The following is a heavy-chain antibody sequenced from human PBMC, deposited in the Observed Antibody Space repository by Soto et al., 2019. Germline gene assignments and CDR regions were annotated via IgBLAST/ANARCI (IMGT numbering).Heavy chain of an antibody. CDR3: AKDNSLGYYGSGSYPDY. V-gene: IGHV3-9*02. CDR2: ISWNSGSI. Sequence: GGSMRLSCSACGLPSDDYTMNWVGHAPGKGLEWVSGISWNSGSIGYADSVKGRFTISRDNAKNSLYLQMNSLRAEDSALYYCAKDNSLGYYGSGSYPDYWGQGTLVP. J-gene: IGHJ4*02. D-gene: IGHD3-10*01. CDR1: GLPSDDYT.